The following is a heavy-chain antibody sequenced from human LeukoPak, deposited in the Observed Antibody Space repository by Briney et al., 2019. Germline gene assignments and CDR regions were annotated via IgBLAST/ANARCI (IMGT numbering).Heavy chain of an antibody. CDR1: GYNFSSYY. J-gene: IGHJ4*02. CDR2: LNPSRGTT. D-gene: IGHD3-16*01. Sequence: GASVKLSFKASGYNFSSYYIQWVRQDPGQGLEWMGLLNPSRGTTAYAPKFQGRVTMTRDTSSNTVYMELRGLRSDDTAIYYCARDATRGIGGSYDLDFWGQGSLVTVSS. V-gene: IGHV1-46*01. CDR3: ARDATRGIGGSYDLDF.